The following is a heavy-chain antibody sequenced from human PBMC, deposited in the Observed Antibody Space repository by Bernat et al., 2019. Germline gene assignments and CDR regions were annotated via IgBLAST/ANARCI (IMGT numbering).Heavy chain of an antibody. CDR3: ARVAKGVVRQQERRSYMDV. J-gene: IGHJ6*03. Sequence: QVQLVESGGGVVQPGRSLRLSCAASGFTFSSYAMHWVRQAPGKGLEWVAVISYDGSNKYYADSVKGRFTISRDNSKNTLYLQMNSLRAEDTAVYYCARVAKGVVRQQERRSYMDVWGKGTTVTVSS. V-gene: IGHV3-30-3*01. CDR2: ISYDGSNK. D-gene: IGHD1-1*01. CDR1: GFTFSSYA.